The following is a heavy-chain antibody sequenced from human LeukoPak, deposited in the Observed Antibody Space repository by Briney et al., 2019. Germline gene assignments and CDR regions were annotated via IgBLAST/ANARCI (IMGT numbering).Heavy chain of an antibody. CDR1: GFTFNNNA. D-gene: IGHD2-2*01. Sequence: PGGFLRPSCATSGFTFNNNAMSWVRKAPGKGLEWVSAINGGGDATEYADSVKGRFTISRDNSKNTLYLQMDSLRPDDTAVYYCARCTASCYANAFDVWGQGTLLTVSS. V-gene: IGHV3-23*01. J-gene: IGHJ3*01. CDR3: ARCTASCYANAFDV. CDR2: INGGGDAT.